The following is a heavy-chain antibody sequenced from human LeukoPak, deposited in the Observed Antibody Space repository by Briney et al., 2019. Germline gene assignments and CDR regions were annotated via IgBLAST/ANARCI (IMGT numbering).Heavy chain of an antibody. CDR2: ISSSSSTI. J-gene: IGHJ4*02. D-gene: IGHD6-13*01. V-gene: IGHV3-48*01. CDR3: AREVYSCIWYYFDY. Sequence: PGGSLRLSCAASGFTFSSYSMNWVRQAPGKGLEWVSYISSSSSTIYYADSVKGRFTISRDNAKNSLYLQMNSLRAEDTAVYYCAREVYSCIWYYFDYWGQGTLVTVSS. CDR1: GFTFSSYS.